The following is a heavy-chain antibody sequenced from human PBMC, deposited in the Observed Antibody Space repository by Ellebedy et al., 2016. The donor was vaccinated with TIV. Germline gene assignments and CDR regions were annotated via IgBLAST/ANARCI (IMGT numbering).Heavy chain of an antibody. CDR1: GGTFSSYA. V-gene: IGHV1-69*04. CDR3: AAGNDGGWFDP. D-gene: IGHD1-1*01. Sequence: AASVKVSCKASGGTFSSYAISWVRQAPGQGLEWMGRIIPILGIANYAQKFQGRVTITADNSTSTAYMELSSLRSEDTAVYYCAAGNDGGWFDPWGQGTLVTVSS. J-gene: IGHJ5*02. CDR2: IIPILGIA.